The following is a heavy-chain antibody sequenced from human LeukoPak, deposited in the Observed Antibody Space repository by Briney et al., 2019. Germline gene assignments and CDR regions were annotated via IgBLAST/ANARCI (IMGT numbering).Heavy chain of an antibody. Sequence: SETLSLTCTVSGGSISSSSYYWGWIRQPPGKGLEWIGSIYYSGSTYYNPSLKSRVTTSVDTSKNQFSLKLSSVTAADTAVYYCARGGDTYYDFWSGYPTLFDYWGQGTLVTVSS. D-gene: IGHD3-3*01. V-gene: IGHV4-39*01. CDR2: IYYSGST. CDR3: ARGGDTYYDFWSGYPTLFDY. CDR1: GGSISSSSYY. J-gene: IGHJ4*02.